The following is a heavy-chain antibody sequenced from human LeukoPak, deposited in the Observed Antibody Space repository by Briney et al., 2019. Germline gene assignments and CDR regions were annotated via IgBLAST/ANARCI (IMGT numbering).Heavy chain of an antibody. CDR1: GFIFSSCS. CDR2: IGSSSKSI. Sequence: PGGSLRLSCAASGFIFSSCSMNWVRQAPGKGLEWVSSIGSSSKSIYYADSVKGRFTISRDNAKDLLYLQMNSLRAEDTAVYYCAREIDEYFDYWGQGTLVTVSS. J-gene: IGHJ4*02. V-gene: IGHV3-21*01. CDR3: AREIDEYFDY. D-gene: IGHD3-22*01.